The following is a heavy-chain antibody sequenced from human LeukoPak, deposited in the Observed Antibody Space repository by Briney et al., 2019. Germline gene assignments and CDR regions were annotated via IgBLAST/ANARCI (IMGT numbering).Heavy chain of an antibody. D-gene: IGHD3-16*01. CDR1: GFTFSSYG. CDR2: ISYDGSNK. V-gene: IGHV3-30*18. J-gene: IGHJ3*02. Sequence: GRSLRLSCAASGFTFSSYGMHWVRQAPGKGLEWVAVISYDGSNKYYADSVKGRFTISRDNSKNTLYLQMNSLRAEDTAVYYCAKGGGGALDAFDIWGQGTMVTVSS. CDR3: AKGGGGALDAFDI.